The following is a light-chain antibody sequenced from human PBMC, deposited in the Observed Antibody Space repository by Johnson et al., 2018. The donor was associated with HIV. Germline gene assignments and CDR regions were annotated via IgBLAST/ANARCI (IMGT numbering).Light chain of an antibody. CDR1: SSNIENNY. CDR3: GTWDSSLSAYV. V-gene: IGLV1-51*02. Sequence: QSVLTQPPSVSATPGQKVTISCSGSSSNIENNYVSWYQQLPETAPKLLIYENNKRPSGIPDRSSGSKSGTSATLGVTGLQTWDEADYFCGTWDSSLSAYVFGTGTKVTVL. CDR2: ENN. J-gene: IGLJ1*01.